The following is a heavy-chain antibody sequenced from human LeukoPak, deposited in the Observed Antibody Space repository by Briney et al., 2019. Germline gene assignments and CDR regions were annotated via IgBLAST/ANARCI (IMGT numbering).Heavy chain of an antibody. CDR2: IVGSGGST. CDR3: SKWGDYDVLTGYYDSDF. V-gene: IGHV3-23*01. D-gene: IGHD3-9*01. Sequence: GGSLRLSCAASGFPFSNYAMSWVRQAPGKGLEWVSAIVGSGGSTYYADSVKGRFTISRDNSKNTLFLQMNSLRVEDTALYYCSKWGDYDVLTGYYDSDFWGQGTLVTVSS. J-gene: IGHJ4*02. CDR1: GFPFSNYA.